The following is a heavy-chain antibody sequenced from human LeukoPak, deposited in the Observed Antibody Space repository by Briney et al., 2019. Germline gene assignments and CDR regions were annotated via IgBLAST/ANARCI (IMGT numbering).Heavy chain of an antibody. J-gene: IGHJ5*02. CDR3: ARPRGGQWLVGYNSYDP. CDR1: GYTFSSYE. D-gene: IGHD6-19*01. V-gene: IGHV3-48*03. Sequence: PGGSLRLSCAASGYTFSSYEMNWVRQAPGKWLEWVSYIISSGSTIYYADSAKGRFTISTDNAKKSLYLQMNSLRAADTAVYYCARPRGGQWLVGYNSYDPWGQRTPVTVSS. CDR2: IISSGSTI.